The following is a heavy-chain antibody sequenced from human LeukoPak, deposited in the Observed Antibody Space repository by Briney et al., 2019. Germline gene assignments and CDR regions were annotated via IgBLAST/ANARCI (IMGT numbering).Heavy chain of an antibody. CDR3: AKVELSSGWAGGNY. D-gene: IGHD6-19*01. V-gene: IGHV3-30*02. J-gene: IGHJ4*02. CDR2: IRYDESNK. Sequence: TGGSLRLSCAASGFTFSSYGMHWVRQAPGKGLEWVAFIRYDESNKYYADSVKGRFTISRDNSKNTLYLQMNSLRAEDTAVYYCAKVELSSGWAGGNYWGQGTLVTVSS. CDR1: GFTFSSYG.